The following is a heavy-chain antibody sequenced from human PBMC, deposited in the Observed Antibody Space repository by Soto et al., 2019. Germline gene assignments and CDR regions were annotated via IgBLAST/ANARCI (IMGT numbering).Heavy chain of an antibody. CDR3: ARSGTGYCSSNSCYTVGGWFDP. D-gene: IGHD2-2*02. CDR1: GGSISSSSYY. J-gene: IGHJ5*02. CDR2: IYYSGST. V-gene: IGHV4-39*01. Sequence: SETLSLTCTVSGGSISSSSYYWGWIRQPPGKGLEWIGSIYYSGSTYYNPSLKSRVTISVDTSKNQFSLKLSSVTAADTAVYYCARSGTGYCSSNSCYTVGGWFDPWGQGTLVTVSS.